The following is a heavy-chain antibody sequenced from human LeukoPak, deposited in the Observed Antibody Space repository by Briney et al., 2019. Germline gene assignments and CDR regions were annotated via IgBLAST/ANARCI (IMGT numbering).Heavy chain of an antibody. CDR3: AKDYDSSGGYYFDY. CDR2: ISGSGGST. V-gene: IGHV3-23*01. CDR1: GFTFSSYA. Sequence: PGGSLRLSCAASGFTFSSYAMSWVGQAPGKGLEWVSAISGSGGSTYYADSVKGRFTISRDNSKNTLYLQMNSLRAEDTAVYYCAKDYDSSGGYYFDYWGQGTLVTVSS. J-gene: IGHJ4*02. D-gene: IGHD3-22*01.